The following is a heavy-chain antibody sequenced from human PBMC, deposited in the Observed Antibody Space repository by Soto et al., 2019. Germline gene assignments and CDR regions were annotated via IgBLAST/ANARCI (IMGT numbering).Heavy chain of an antibody. CDR3: TRTPDYDILTGYAFDI. J-gene: IGHJ3*02. D-gene: IGHD3-9*01. CDR2: IRSKANSYAT. V-gene: IGHV3-73*01. Sequence: GGSLRLSCAASGFTFSGSAMHWVRQASGKGLEWVGRIRSKANSYATAYAASVKGRFTISRDDSKNTAYLQMNSLKTEDTAVYYCTRTPDYDILTGYAFDIWGQGTMVTVSS. CDR1: GFTFSGSA.